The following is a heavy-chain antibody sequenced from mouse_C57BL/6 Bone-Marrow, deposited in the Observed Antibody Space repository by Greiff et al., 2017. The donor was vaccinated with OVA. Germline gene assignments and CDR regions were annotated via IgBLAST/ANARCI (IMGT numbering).Heavy chain of an antibody. CDR3: LLWGRYAMDY. Sequence: QVQLQQPGAELVQPGASVQMSCKASGYTFTSYWITWVKQRPGQGLEWLGDIYPGSGSPNYNEKFKSKATLTVDTSSSTAYMQLSSLTSEDSAVYYWLLWGRYAMDYWGQGTSVTVSS. D-gene: IGHD1-1*02. V-gene: IGHV1-55*01. CDR1: GYTFTSYW. CDR2: IYPGSGSP. J-gene: IGHJ4*01.